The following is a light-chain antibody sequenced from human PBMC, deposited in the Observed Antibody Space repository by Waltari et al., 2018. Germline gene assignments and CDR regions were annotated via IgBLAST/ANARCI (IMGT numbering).Light chain of an antibody. CDR2: GSS. CDR3: QQTYSVLYT. Sequence: DIQMTQSPSSLSASVGDSITITCRASQSVSNYLNWYQQKPGKPPKLLIFGSSSLQSAVPSRFSGSGSGTDFTLTISSLQPEDFATYYFQQTYSVLYTFGQGTKLQI. J-gene: IGKJ2*01. V-gene: IGKV1-39*01. CDR1: QSVSNY.